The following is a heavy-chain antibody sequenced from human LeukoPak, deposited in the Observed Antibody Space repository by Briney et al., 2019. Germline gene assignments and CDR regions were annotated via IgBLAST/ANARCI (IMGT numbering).Heavy chain of an antibody. CDR1: GFTFSSYG. V-gene: IGHV3-30*18. CDR2: ISHDGSNK. CDR3: AKEGYYGSGSFPDY. J-gene: IGHJ4*02. Sequence: GGSLRLSCAASGFTFSSYGMHWVRRAPGKGLEWMTVISHDGSNKYYVDSVKGRFTISRDNSKSTLYLQMNSLRAEDTAVYYCAKEGYYGSGSFPDYWGQGTLVTVSS. D-gene: IGHD3-10*01.